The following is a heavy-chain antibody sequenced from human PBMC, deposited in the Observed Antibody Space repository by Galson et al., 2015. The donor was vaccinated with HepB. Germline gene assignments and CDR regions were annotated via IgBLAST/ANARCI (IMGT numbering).Heavy chain of an antibody. D-gene: IGHD3-10*01. V-gene: IGHV3-21*01. J-gene: IGHJ3*02. Sequence: SLRLSCAASGFTFSSYSMNWVRQAPGKGLEWVSSISSSSSYIYYADSVKGRFTISRDNAKNSLYLQLNSLRAEDTAVYYCARLRFGAFDIWGQGTMVTVSS. CDR3: ARLRFGAFDI. CDR2: ISSSSSYI. CDR1: GFTFSSYS.